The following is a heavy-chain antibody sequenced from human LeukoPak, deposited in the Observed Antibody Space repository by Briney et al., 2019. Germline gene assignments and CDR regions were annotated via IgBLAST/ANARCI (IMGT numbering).Heavy chain of an antibody. CDR3: ARGSGLNWLDP. CDR1: GGSISSGGYY. Sequence: PSETLSLTCTVSGGSISSGGYYWSWIRQHPGKGLEWIGYIYYSGSTYYNPSLKSRVTISVDTSKNQFSLKLSSVAAADTAVYYCARGSGLNWLDPWGQGTLVTVSS. J-gene: IGHJ5*02. D-gene: IGHD3-3*01. V-gene: IGHV4-31*03. CDR2: IYYSGST.